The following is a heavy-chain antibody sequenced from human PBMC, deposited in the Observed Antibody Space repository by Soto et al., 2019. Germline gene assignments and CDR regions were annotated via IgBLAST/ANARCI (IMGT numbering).Heavy chain of an antibody. D-gene: IGHD6-6*01. CDR3: ARYSRSSAGYYFGMDV. Sequence: GALRLSCAASGFTFGGYWMHWVRQAPGKGLVWVSRIDSDGTSTTYADSVKGRFTISRDNAKNTLYLQMNSLRAEDTAVYYCARYSRSSAGYYFGMDVWGQGTTVTVSS. CDR2: IDSDGTST. CDR1: GFTFGGYW. V-gene: IGHV3-74*01. J-gene: IGHJ6*02.